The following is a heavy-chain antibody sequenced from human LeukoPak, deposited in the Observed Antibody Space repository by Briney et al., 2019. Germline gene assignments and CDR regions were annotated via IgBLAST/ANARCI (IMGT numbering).Heavy chain of an antibody. D-gene: IGHD3-3*01. CDR2: ISSGGGDT. J-gene: IGHJ4*02. Sequence: PGGSLRLSCAASGFTFRSYAVSWVRQAPGRGLEWVSSISSGGGDTYYADSVKGRFTISKDNSKNTLSLQMNSLRVDDTAVDYCTQKSGYYWGVNWGQGTLVTVSS. CDR1: GFTFRSYA. V-gene: IGHV3-23*01. CDR3: TQKSGYYWGVN.